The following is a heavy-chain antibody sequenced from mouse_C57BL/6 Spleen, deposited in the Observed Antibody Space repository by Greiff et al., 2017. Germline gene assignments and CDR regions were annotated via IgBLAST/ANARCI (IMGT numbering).Heavy chain of an antibody. Sequence: EVKLVESGGGLVKPGGSLKLSCAASGFTFSSYAMSWVRQTPEKRLEWVATISDGGSYTYYPDNVKGRFTISRDNAKNNLYLQMSHLKSEDTAMYYCARGHYYCSSRAWFAYWGQGTLVTVSA. CDR1: GFTFSSYA. V-gene: IGHV5-4*03. CDR2: ISDGGSYT. CDR3: ARGHYYCSSRAWFAY. J-gene: IGHJ3*01. D-gene: IGHD1-1*01.